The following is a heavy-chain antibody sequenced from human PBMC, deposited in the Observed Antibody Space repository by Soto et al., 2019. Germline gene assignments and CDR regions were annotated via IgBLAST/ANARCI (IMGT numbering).Heavy chain of an antibody. V-gene: IGHV4-31*03. D-gene: IGHD3-10*01. CDR3: ARSLGTMVYFDY. CDR2: IYYSGST. CDR1: GGSISSGSYY. Sequence: PSETLSLTCTVSGGSISSGSYYWRWIRQHPGKGLEWIGYIYYSGSTYYNPSLKSRVTISRDTSKNQFSLKLSSVTAADTAVYYCARSLGTMVYFDYWGQGTLVTVSS. J-gene: IGHJ4*02.